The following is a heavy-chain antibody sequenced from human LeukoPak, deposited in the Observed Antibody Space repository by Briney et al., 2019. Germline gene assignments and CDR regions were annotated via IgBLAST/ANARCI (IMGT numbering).Heavy chain of an antibody. J-gene: IGHJ6*03. CDR2: IKQDGSEK. V-gene: IGHV3-7*01. CDR1: GFTFSSYW. Sequence: HPGGSLLLSCAASGFTFSSYWMSWVRQAPGKGLEWVANIKQDGSEKYYVDSVKGRFTISRDNAKNSLYLQMNSLRAEDTAVYYCASEGRLYYMDVWGKGTTVTVSS. CDR3: ASEGRLYYMDV.